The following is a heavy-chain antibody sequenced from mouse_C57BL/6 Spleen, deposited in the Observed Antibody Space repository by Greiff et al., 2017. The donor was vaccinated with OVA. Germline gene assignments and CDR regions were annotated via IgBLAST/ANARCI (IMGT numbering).Heavy chain of an antibody. V-gene: IGHV1-82*01. CDR3: ARALYYYGSRGAMDY. J-gene: IGHJ4*01. CDR2: IYPGDVAT. Sequence: VKLVESGPELVKPGASVKISCKASGYAFSSSWMNWVKQRPGKGLEGIGRIYPGDVATTSNGKFKGKATLTPDKASSTAYMQLSSLTSEDSAVYFCARALYYYGSRGAMDYWGQGTSVTVSS. D-gene: IGHD1-1*01. CDR1: GYAFSSSW.